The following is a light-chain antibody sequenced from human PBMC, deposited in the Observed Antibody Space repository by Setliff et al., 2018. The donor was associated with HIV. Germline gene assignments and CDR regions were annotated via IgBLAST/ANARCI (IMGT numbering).Light chain of an antibody. V-gene: IGLV2-14*03. J-gene: IGLJ1*01. CDR1: SNDVGGYNY. Sequence: SVLTQPASVSGSPGQSLTISCTGTSNDVGGYNYVAWYQEHPGKAPKLMIYDVRNRPSGVSNRFSGSKSGSTASLTISGLLAEDESDYYCSSYTGSGTFVVGGGTKVTVL. CDR3: SSYTGSGTFV. CDR2: DVR.